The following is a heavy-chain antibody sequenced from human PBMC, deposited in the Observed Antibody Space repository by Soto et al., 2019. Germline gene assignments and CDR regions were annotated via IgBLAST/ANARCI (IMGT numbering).Heavy chain of an antibody. V-gene: IGHV3-23*01. CDR2: ISGSGGST. Sequence: PGGSLRLSCAASGFTFSSYAMSWVRQAPGKGLEWVSAISGSGGSTYYADSVKGRFTISRDNSKNTLYLQMNSLRAEDTAVYYCAKDTVPAAMGGPYNWFDPWGQGTLVTVSS. CDR1: GFTFSSYA. J-gene: IGHJ5*02. D-gene: IGHD2-2*01. CDR3: AKDTVPAAMGGPYNWFDP.